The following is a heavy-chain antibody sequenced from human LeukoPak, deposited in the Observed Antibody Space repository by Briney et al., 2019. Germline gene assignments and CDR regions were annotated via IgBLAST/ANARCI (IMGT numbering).Heavy chain of an antibody. V-gene: IGHV3-15*01. J-gene: IGHJ4*02. CDR2: IKSKTDGGTT. D-gene: IGHD4-17*01. Sequence: PGGSLRLSCAASGFTFSSYAMSWVRQAPGKGLEWVGRIKSKTDGGTTDYAAPVKGRFTISRDDSKNTLYLQMNSLKTEDTAVYYCTTSTGTTVTRRWGQGTLVTVSS. CDR3: TTSTGTTVTRR. CDR1: GFTFSSYA.